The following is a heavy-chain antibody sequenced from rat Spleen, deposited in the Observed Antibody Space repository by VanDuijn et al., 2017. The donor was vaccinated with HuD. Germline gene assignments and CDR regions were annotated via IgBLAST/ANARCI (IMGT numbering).Heavy chain of an antibody. CDR2: LWRGGST. J-gene: IGHJ2*01. Sequence: QVQLMESGPGLVQPSETLSLTCTVSGFSLNDYSVHWVRQPPGKGLEWMGVLWRGGSTEYNSALKSRLSISRDTSKNHIFLKMNSLQAEDTAIYHCTRDRLQWFDYWGQGVMVTVSS. V-gene: IGHV2-45*01. D-gene: IGHD1-1*01. CDR1: GFSLNDYS. CDR3: TRDRLQWFDY.